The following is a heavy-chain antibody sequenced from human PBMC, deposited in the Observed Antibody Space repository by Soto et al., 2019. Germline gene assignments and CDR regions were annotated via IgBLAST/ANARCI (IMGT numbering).Heavy chain of an antibody. Sequence: EVQLVESGGGLVQPGGSLRLSCVGSGFTVNSSYMSWVRQAPGKCPEWVSLIHTNGNTYYADSVKGRFTISRDNSKNTLYLQIISLRAEDTAVDFCARGGSGYDFVEFWGQGTLVTVSS. CDR3: ARGGSGYDFVEF. J-gene: IGHJ4*02. D-gene: IGHD5-12*01. CDR1: GFTVNSSY. CDR2: IHTNGNT. V-gene: IGHV3-66*01.